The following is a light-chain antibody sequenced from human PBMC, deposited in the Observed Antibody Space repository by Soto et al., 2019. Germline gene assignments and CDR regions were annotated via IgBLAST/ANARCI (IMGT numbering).Light chain of an antibody. J-gene: IGKJ1*01. CDR3: HQYEA. Sequence: ELVLTQSPGTLSMSPGERATVSCRASQSVSRTYLTWYQQKPGQAPRVLIYGVSSRATGVPDRFSGSWSGTDFTLTISRLEPEDFAVYYCHQYEAFGQGTRVEIK. CDR1: QSVSRTY. CDR2: GVS. V-gene: IGKV3-20*01.